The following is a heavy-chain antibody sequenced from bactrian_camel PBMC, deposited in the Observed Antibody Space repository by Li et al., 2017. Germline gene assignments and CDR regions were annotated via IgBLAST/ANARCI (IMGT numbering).Heavy chain of an antibody. V-gene: IGHV3S60*01. CDR3: KGVRLCGDSDVETV. J-gene: IGHJ4*01. Sequence: HVQLVESGGGSVQAGGSLILSCTVSGGTNGNDCVAWFRQAPGKEREAVARFFRRGGDKTYYSDSVRGRFTASQGAKNTVYLQMNSLTPEDTGLYRCKGVRLCGDSDVETVWSQGTQVTVS. CDR1: GGTNGNDC. CDR2: FFRRGGDKT. D-gene: IGHD3*01.